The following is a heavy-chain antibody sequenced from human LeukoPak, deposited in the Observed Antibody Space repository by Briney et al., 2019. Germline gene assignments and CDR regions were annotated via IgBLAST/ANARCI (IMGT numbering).Heavy chain of an antibody. CDR2: TYYSGTT. V-gene: IGHV4-59*08. Sequence: SETLSLTCSVSGASITRYYWNWIRQSPGKGLEWIAYTYYSGTTNYNPSLKSRVTMSVDTSKNQFSLKLSSVTAAETAWYYCSRPGSYDFWSVYYTDNGSAPWGQGTRVTVPS. J-gene: IGHJ5*02. D-gene: IGHD3-3*01. CDR3: SRPGSYDFWSVYYTDNGSAP. CDR1: GASITRYY.